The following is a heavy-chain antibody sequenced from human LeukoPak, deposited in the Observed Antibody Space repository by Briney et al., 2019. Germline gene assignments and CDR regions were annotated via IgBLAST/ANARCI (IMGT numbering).Heavy chain of an antibody. D-gene: IGHD3-3*01. CDR3: AKGYDDFYYYMDV. CDR2: IYSGGST. J-gene: IGHJ6*03. CDR1: GFTVSNKY. V-gene: IGHV3-53*05. Sequence: PGGSLRLSCAASGFTVSNKYMSWVRQAPGKGLEWVSVIYSGGSTYYADSVKGRFTISRDNSKNTLYLQMNSLRAEDTAVYYCAKGYDDFYYYMDVWGKGTTVTVSS.